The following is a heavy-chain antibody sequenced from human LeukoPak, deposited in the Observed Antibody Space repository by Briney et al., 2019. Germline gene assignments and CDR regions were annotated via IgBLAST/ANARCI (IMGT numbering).Heavy chain of an antibody. V-gene: IGHV1-2*04. CDR1: GYTFTGYY. CDR3: ARAESSNWDTKYYFDY. CDR2: INPNSGGT. J-gene: IGHJ4*02. Sequence: GASVKVSCKASGYTFTGYYMHWVRQAPGQGLEWMGWINPNSGGTNYAQKFQGWVTMTRDTSISTAYMELSRLRSDDTAVYYCARAESSNWDTKYYFDYWGQGTLVTVSS. D-gene: IGHD4-11*01.